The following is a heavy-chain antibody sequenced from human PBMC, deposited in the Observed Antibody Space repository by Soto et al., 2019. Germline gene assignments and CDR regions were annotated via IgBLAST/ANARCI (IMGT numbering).Heavy chain of an antibody. V-gene: IGHV3-23*01. CDR3: ARRGSGSYYDY. CDR2: ISGSGGST. Sequence: EVQLLESGGGLVQPGGSLRLSCAASGYTFSSYAMRWVRQAPGKGGEWVSAISGSGGSTYYADSVKGRFTISRDNSKNALYLQMNSLRAEDTAVYYCARRGSGSYYDYWGQGTLVTVSS. CDR1: GYTFSSYA. J-gene: IGHJ4*02. D-gene: IGHD1-26*01.